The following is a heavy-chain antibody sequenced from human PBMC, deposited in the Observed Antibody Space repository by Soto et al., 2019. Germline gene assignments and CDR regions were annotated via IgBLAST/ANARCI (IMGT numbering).Heavy chain of an antibody. Sequence: QVQLQESGPGLVKPSQTLSLTCTVSGGSISSGDYYWSWIRQPPGKGREWIGYIYYSGSTYYNPSLQSRVTISVDTSQNQFSLKLSSVTAADTAVDYCARVGGFGATTIDYWGQGTLVTVSS. CDR3: ARVGGFGATTIDY. V-gene: IGHV4-30-4*01. J-gene: IGHJ4*02. CDR1: GGSISSGDYY. CDR2: IYYSGST. D-gene: IGHD3-10*01.